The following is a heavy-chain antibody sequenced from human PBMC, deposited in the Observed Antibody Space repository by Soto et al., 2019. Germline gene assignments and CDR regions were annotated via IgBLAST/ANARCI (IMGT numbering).Heavy chain of an antibody. CDR3: ARDQNGSPHFDY. CDR1: GASISSYY. J-gene: IGHJ4*02. CDR2: IFHSGST. D-gene: IGHD1-26*01. Sequence: PLETLSLTCTVSGASISSYYWSWIRQPPGKGLEWVGFIFHSGSTNCNPSLKSRVTFSVDTSKNQFSLKLTSVTAADTAVYYCARDQNGSPHFDYWGQGILVTVSS. V-gene: IGHV4-59*01.